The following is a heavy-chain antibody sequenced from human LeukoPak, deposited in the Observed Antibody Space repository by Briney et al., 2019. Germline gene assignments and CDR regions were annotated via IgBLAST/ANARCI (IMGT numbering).Heavy chain of an antibody. V-gene: IGHV3-74*01. J-gene: IGHJ4*02. CDR3: AKDNRRHYTSGPNPDSLH. CDR1: GFTVSSYW. CDR2: INSDGSST. D-gene: IGHD6-19*01. Sequence: PGGSLRLSCAASGFTVSSYWMHWVRQAPGKGLVWVSRINSDGSSTNYADSVKGRFTISRDNAKNTLYLQMNSLRVEDTAFYYCAKDNRRHYTSGPNPDSLHWGQGALVTVSS.